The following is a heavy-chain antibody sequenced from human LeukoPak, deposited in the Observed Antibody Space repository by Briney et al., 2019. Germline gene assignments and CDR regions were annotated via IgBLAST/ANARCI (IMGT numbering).Heavy chain of an antibody. Sequence: PGRSLRLSCAASGFTFDDYAMHWVRQAPGKGLEYVSAISSNGGSTYYANSVKGRFTISRDNSKNTLYLQMNSLRAEDTAVYYCAKSGSYGIDYWGQGTLVTVSS. V-gene: IGHV3-64*01. D-gene: IGHD1-26*01. CDR3: AKSGSYGIDY. J-gene: IGHJ4*02. CDR2: ISSNGGST. CDR1: GFTFDDYA.